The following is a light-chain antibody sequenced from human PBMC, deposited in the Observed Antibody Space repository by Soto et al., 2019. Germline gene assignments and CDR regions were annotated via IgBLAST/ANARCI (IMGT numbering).Light chain of an antibody. Sequence: IQITQSXXSLSASVGDRVTVTXHASQDITNYLNWYQQKPGKAPKLLINDASNLEKGVPSRFSGGGSGTEFTFTITSLQPEDIAAYYCQQYGNLPLTFAGRTMVDVK. CDR3: QQYGNLPLT. J-gene: IGKJ4*01. CDR2: DAS. V-gene: IGKV1-33*01. CDR1: QDITNY.